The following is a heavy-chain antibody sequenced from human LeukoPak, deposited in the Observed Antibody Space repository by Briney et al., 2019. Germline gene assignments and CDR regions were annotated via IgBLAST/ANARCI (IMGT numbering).Heavy chain of an antibody. Sequence: GGSLRLSCAASGFTFSSYAMSWVRQAPGKGLEWVSAISGSGGSTYYADSVKGRFTISRDNSKNTLYLQMNSLRAEDTAVYYCANPGKGYCSGGSCYPPYWGQGTLVTVSS. J-gene: IGHJ4*02. V-gene: IGHV3-23*01. CDR1: GFTFSSYA. D-gene: IGHD2-15*01. CDR2: ISGSGGST. CDR3: ANPGKGYCSGGSCYPPY.